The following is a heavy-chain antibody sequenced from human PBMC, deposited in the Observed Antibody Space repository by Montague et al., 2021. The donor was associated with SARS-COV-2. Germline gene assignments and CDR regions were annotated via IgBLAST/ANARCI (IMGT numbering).Heavy chain of an antibody. CDR2: IDWENDR. V-gene: IGHV2-70*01. Sequence: PALMKPTQTLTLTCTFSGFSLSTSGFSVNWIRQPPGKALEWLALIDWENDRYFHTSLRTRLTISKDTSKNQVVLTVTDMDPVDTAAYYCARLNWFGDNAFDLWGQGTLVTVSS. J-gene: IGHJ3*01. CDR3: ARLNWFGDNAFDL. D-gene: IGHD3-10*01. CDR1: GFSLSTSGFS.